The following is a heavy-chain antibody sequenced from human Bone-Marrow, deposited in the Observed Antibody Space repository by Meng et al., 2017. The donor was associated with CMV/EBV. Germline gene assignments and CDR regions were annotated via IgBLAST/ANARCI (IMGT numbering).Heavy chain of an antibody. CDR2: ISSSGSTI. CDR1: GFTFSDYY. D-gene: IGHD5-24*01. V-gene: IGHV3-11*04. CDR3: ARGSGLATIRKYYYYYGMDV. Sequence: GGSLRLSCAAAGFTFSDYYMSWIRQAPGKGLEWVSYISSSGSTIYYADSVKGRFTISRDKAKNTLYLQMNSLRAEDTAVYYCARGSGLATIRKYYYYYGMDVWGQGTTVTVSS. J-gene: IGHJ6*02.